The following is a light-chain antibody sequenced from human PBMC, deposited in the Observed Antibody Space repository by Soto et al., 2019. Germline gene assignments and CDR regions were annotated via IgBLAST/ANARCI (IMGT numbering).Light chain of an antibody. V-gene: IGLV2-23*02. Sequence: QSALTQPASVSGSPGQSITISCTGTSSDVGSNNLVSWYQQHPGQAPKLMIYDVSKRPLGVSTRFSAYKSGNTASLTSSGLQAADEADYYCCSYGGSRAVFGGGTQLTVL. CDR3: CSYGGSRAV. CDR2: DVS. J-gene: IGLJ7*01. CDR1: SSDVGSNNL.